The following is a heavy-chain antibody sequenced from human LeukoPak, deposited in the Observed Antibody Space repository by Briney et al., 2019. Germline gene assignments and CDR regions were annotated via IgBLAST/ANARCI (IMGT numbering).Heavy chain of an antibody. V-gene: IGHV4-34*01. CDR3: ARGQSLYGGKRRGEFDY. CDR1: GGSFSGYY. J-gene: IGHJ4*02. CDR2: INHSGST. Sequence: SETLSLTCAVYGGSFSGYYWSWIRQPPGKGLEWIGEINHSGSTNYNPYLKSRVTISVDTSKNQFSLKLSSVTAADTAVYYCARGQSLYGGKRRGEFDYWGQGTLVTVSS. D-gene: IGHD4-23*01.